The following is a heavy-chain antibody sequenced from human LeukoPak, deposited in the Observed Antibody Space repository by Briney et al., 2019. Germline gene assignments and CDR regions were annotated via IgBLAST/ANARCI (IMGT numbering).Heavy chain of an antibody. CDR1: GGSISSGGYY. Sequence: PSETLSLTCTVSGGSISSGGYYWSWIRQPPGKGPEWIGYIYYSGSTDYNPSLKSRVTISVDTSKNQFSLKLSSVTAADTAVYYCARTMTTVTTNWFDPWGQGTLVTVSS. CDR2: IYYSGST. D-gene: IGHD4-11*01. J-gene: IGHJ5*02. CDR3: ARTMTTVTTNWFDP. V-gene: IGHV4-61*08.